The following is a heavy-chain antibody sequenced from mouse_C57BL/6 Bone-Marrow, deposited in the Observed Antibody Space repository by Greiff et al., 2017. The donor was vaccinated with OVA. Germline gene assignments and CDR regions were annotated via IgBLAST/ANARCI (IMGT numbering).Heavy chain of an antibody. J-gene: IGHJ4*01. V-gene: IGHV1-81*01. CDR3: ASGLLWSYYYAMDY. CDR2: IYPRSGNT. D-gene: IGHD2-1*01. Sequence: QVQLKESGAELARPGASVKLSCKASGSTFTSYGISWVKQRPGQGLEWIGEIYPRSGNTYYNEKFKGKATLTADKSSSTAYMELRSLTSEDSAVYFCASGLLWSYYYAMDYWGQGTSVTVSS. CDR1: GSTFTSYG.